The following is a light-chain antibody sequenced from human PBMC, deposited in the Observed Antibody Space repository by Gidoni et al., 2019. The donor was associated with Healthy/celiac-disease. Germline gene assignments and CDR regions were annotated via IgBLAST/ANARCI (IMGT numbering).Light chain of an antibody. CDR2: QES. CDR1: KLGDKY. Sequence: SYELTQPPPVSVSPGQTASITCSGDKLGDKYACWSQQKPGQSPVLVIYQESKRPSGIPERFSGSNSGNTATLTISGTQAMDEADYYCQAWDSSTVVFGGGTKLTVL. CDR3: QAWDSSTVV. V-gene: IGLV3-1*01. J-gene: IGLJ2*01.